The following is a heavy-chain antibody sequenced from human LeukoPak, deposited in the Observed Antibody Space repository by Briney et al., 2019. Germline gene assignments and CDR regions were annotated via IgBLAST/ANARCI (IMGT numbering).Heavy chain of an antibody. V-gene: IGHV4-39*07. J-gene: IGHJ6*03. CDR1: GGSISSSSNY. CDR3: ARILVVVGLGYYYYMDV. Sequence: SSETLSLTCSVSGGSISSSSNYWGWIRQPPGKGLEWIGSIYNGGSTYYNPSLKSRVTISVDTSNNQFSLRLSSVTAADTAVYYCARILVVVGLGYYYYMDVWGKGTTVTVSS. D-gene: IGHD3-22*01. CDR2: IYNGGST.